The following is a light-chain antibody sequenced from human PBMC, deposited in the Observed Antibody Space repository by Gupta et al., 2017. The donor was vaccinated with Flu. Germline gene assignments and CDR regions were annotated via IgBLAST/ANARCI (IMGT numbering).Light chain of an antibody. CDR1: QSLLHSNGYNY. CDR3: MQALQTPWT. J-gene: IGKJ3*01. Sequence: DIVMTQSPLSLPVTPGEPASISCRSSQSLLHSNGYNYLDWYLQKPGQSPQLLIYLVSKRASGVPDRFSGSGSGTDFTLKISRVEAEDVGVYYCMQALQTPWTFGHGTKVDIK. CDR2: LVS. V-gene: IGKV2-28*01.